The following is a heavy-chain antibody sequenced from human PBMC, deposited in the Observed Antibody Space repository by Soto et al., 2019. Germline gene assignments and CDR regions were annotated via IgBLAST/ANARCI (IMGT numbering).Heavy chain of an antibody. D-gene: IGHD7-27*01. V-gene: IGHV4-31*03. J-gene: IGHJ4*02. CDR1: GGSISSGGYY. Sequence: SETLSLTCTVSGGSISSGGYYWSWMRQHPGKGLEWIGYIYYSGSTYYNPSLKSRVTISVDTSKNQFSLKLSSVTAADTAVYYCARGLPNLYYFDYWGQGTLVTVSS. CDR3: ARGLPNLYYFDY. CDR2: IYYSGST.